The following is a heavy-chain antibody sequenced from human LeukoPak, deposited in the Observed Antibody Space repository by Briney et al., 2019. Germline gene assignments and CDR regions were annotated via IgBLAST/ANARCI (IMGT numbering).Heavy chain of an antibody. Sequence: PGGSLRLSCAASGFNFSSYGMNWVRQAPGKGLEWVAGIWYDGSNKYYRESVKGRFTISRDNSKNTLYLQMNSLRGEDTAVFYCARDAGRQTTTWYSDLWGRGTLVTVSS. CDR1: GFNFSSYG. J-gene: IGHJ5*02. V-gene: IGHV3-33*01. CDR2: IWYDGSNK. D-gene: IGHD6-13*01. CDR3: ARDAGRQTTTWYSDL.